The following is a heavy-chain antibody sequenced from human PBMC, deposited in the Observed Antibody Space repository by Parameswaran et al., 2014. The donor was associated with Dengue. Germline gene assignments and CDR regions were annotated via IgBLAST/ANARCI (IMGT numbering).Heavy chain of an antibody. CDR3: ARDFGYSKPFDP. CDR2: ISAYNGNT. D-gene: IGHD4-11*01. Sequence: WVRQAPGQGLEWMGWISAYNGNTNYAQKLQGRVTMTTDTSTSTAYMELRSLRSDDTAVYYCARDFGYSKPFDPWGQGTLVTVSS. J-gene: IGHJ5*02. V-gene: IGHV1-18*01.